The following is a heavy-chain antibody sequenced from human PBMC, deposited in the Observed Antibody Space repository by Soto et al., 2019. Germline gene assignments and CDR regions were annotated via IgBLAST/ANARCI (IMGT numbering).Heavy chain of an antibody. J-gene: IGHJ3*02. CDR1: GFTFSSYS. CDR2: ISSSSSYI. V-gene: IGHV3-21*01. Sequence: EVQLVESGGGLVKPGGSLRLSCAASGFTFSSYSMNWVRQAPGKGLEWVSSISSSSSYIYYADSVKGRFPISRENAKNSLYLQMNSLRAEDKAVYDCARDRREYDIVAGYYNFGAFDIWGQGTMVTVSS. CDR3: ARDRREYDIVAGYYNFGAFDI. D-gene: IGHD3-9*01.